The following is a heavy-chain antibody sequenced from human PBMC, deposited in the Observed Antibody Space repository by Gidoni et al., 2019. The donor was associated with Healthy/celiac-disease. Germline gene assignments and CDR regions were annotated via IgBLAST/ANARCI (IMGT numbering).Heavy chain of an antibody. V-gene: IGHV3-48*01. CDR1: GFTFSSYS. Sequence: EVQLVESGGGLLQPGGSLRLSCAVSGFTFSSYSMNWVRQAPGKGLEWVSYISSSSSTIYYADSVKGRFTISRDNAKNSLYLQMNSLRAEDTAVYYCASMVQGVIITTSKTDYWGQGTLVTVSS. D-gene: IGHD3-10*01. CDR3: ASMVQGVIITTSKTDY. CDR2: ISSSSSTI. J-gene: IGHJ4*02.